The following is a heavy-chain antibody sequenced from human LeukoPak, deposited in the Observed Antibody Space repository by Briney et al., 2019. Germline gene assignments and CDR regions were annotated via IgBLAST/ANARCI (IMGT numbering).Heavy chain of an antibody. CDR2: IKQDGSEK. J-gene: IGHJ3*02. CDR1: GFIFTDYW. Sequence: GGSLRLSCAASGFIFTDYWMSWVRQAPGKGLEWVANIKQDGSEKYYVGSVKGRFTISRDNAKSSLYLQMNSLRAEDTAVYYCDLSGYDSPDAFDIWGQGTMVTVSS. V-gene: IGHV3-7*03. CDR3: DLSGYDSPDAFDI. D-gene: IGHD5-12*01.